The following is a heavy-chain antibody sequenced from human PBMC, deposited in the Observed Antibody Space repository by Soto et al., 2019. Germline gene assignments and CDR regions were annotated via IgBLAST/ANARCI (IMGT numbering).Heavy chain of an antibody. CDR1: GGSFSGYY. CDR3: ARDYSSSWYYDY. V-gene: IGHV4-34*01. Sequence: SETLSLTCAVYGGSFSGYYWSWIRQPPGKGLEWIGEINHSGSTNYNPSLKSRVTISVDTSKNQFSPKLSSVTAADTAVYYCARDYSSSWYYDYWGQGTLVTVSS. J-gene: IGHJ4*02. D-gene: IGHD6-13*01. CDR2: INHSGST.